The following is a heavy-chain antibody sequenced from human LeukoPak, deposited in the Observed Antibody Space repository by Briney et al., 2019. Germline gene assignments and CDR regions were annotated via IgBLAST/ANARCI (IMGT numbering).Heavy chain of an antibody. CDR1: GYSFTNYW. J-gene: IGHJ3*01. Sequence: GESPKISCKGSGYSFTNYWIGWVRQMPGKGLEWMGIIYPADSDTGYSPSFQGQVTISADKSINLAYLQWSSLKASDTAMYFCASAGITAAFDVWGQGTVVSVSS. CDR2: IYPADSDT. CDR3: ASAGITAAFDV. D-gene: IGHD1-20*01. V-gene: IGHV5-51*01.